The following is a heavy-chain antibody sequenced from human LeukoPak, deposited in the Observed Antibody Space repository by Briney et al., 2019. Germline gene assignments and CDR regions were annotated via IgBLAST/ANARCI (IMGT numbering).Heavy chain of an antibody. D-gene: IGHD3-3*01. V-gene: IGHV4-31*03. CDR1: GGSISSGGYY. CDR2: IYYSGST. Sequence: SETLSLTCTVSGGSISSGGYYWSWIRQHPGKGLEWIGYIYYSGSTYYNPSLKSRVTISVDTSKNQFSLKLSSVTAADTAVYYCARGLRFLEWLLSNSPRRFRVGNYWGQGTLVTVSS. CDR3: ARGLRFLEWLLSNSPRRFRVGNY. J-gene: IGHJ4*02.